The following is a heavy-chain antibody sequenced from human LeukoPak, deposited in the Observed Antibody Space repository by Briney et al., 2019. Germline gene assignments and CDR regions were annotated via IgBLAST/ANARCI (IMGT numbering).Heavy chain of an antibody. D-gene: IGHD3-22*01. Sequence: GGSLRLSCAASGFTCSTYAMSWVRQAPGKGLEWVSSISGSGGTTHYADSVKGRFTIFRDNSKNTLYLQMNFLRAEDTAVYYCAKEPYGSSGYYFYYWGQGTLVSVSS. V-gene: IGHV3-23*01. J-gene: IGHJ4*02. CDR3: AKEPYGSSGYYFYY. CDR1: GFTCSTYA. CDR2: ISGSGGTT.